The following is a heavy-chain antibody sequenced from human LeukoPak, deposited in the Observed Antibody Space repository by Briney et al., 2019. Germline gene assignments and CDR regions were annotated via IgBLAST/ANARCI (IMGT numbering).Heavy chain of an antibody. V-gene: IGHV4-59*08. CDR3: ARQYYYDSSGYSSDAFDI. CDR2: IYYSGST. CDR1: GGSISSYY. Sequence: SETLSLTCTVSGGSISSYYWSWIRQPPGKGLEWIGYIYYSGSTNYNPSLESRVTISVDTSKNQFSLKLSSVTAADTAVYYCARQYYYDSSGYSSDAFDIWGQGTMVTVSS. D-gene: IGHD3-22*01. J-gene: IGHJ3*02.